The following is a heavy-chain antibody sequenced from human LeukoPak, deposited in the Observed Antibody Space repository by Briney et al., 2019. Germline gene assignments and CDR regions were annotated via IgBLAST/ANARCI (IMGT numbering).Heavy chain of an antibody. J-gene: IGHJ4*02. CDR3: ARGGSIAVPGDDIDF. CDR1: GYTFTGSY. V-gene: IGHV1-2*02. D-gene: IGHD6-19*01. CDR2: INPNSGGT. Sequence: ASVKVSCKASGYTFTGSYMHWVRQAPGQGLEWMGWINPNSGGTNYPQKFQGRVTVTRDTSISTAYMEVSRLTSDDTAVYYCARGGSIAVPGDDIDFWGQGTLVTVSS.